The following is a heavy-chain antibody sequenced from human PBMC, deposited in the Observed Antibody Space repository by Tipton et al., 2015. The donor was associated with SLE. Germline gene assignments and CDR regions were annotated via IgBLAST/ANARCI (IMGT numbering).Heavy chain of an antibody. CDR3: ARGALDC. J-gene: IGHJ4*02. CDR1: GGSISSGSYY. CDR2: IYTSGST. V-gene: IGHV4-61*02. Sequence: TLSLTCTVSGGSISSGSYYWSWIRQPAGKGLEWIGRIYTSGSTNYNPSLKSRVTISVDTSKNQFSLKLSSVTAADTAVYYCARGALDCWGQGTLVTVSS.